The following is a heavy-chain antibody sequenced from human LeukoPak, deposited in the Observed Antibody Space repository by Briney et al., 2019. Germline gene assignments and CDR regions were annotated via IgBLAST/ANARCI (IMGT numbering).Heavy chain of an antibody. CDR3: ARERIAGWFDP. Sequence: ASVKVSCKASGYTFTSYAMHWVRQAPGQRLEWMGWINAGNGNTKYSQKFQGRVTITKDTSASTAYMELSSLRSEDTAVYYCARERIAGWFDPWGQGTLVTVSS. CDR2: INAGNGNT. J-gene: IGHJ5*02. V-gene: IGHV1-3*01. CDR1: GYTFTSYA. D-gene: IGHD6-6*01.